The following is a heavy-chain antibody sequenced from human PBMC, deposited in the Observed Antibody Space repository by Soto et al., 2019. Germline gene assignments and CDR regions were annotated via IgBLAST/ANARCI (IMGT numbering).Heavy chain of an antibody. V-gene: IGHV1-69*01. D-gene: IGHD4-17*01. CDR3: ARDSYGDYAGGWFAP. J-gene: IGHJ5*02. CDR1: GGTFSSYA. Sequence: QVQLVQSGAEVKKPGSSVKVSCKASGGTFSSYAISWVRQAPGQGLEWMGGIIPIFGTANYAQKFQGRVTITGDESTRTPYMELSSLRSEATAVYYWARDSYGDYAGGWFAPGGQGPLVTVSS. CDR2: IIPIFGTA.